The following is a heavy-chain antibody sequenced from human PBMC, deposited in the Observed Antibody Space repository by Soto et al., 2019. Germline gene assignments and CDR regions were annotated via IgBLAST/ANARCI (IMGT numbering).Heavy chain of an antibody. V-gene: IGHV3-7*04. CDR1: GFTFSNYW. CDR2: IKQDGSEK. Sequence: EVQLVESGGGLVQPGGSLRLSCAASGFTFSNYWMSWVRQAPGKGLEWVANIKQDGSEKWYVDSVKGRFTISRDNAKKSLFLQMNSLRVEDTAVYYCARGDYRDNSGPFSDAFDVWGQGTMVTVSA. CDR3: ARGDYRDNSGPFSDAFDV. J-gene: IGHJ3*01. D-gene: IGHD3-22*01.